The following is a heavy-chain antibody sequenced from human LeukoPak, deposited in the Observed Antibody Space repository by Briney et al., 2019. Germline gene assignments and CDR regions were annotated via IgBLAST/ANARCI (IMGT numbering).Heavy chain of an antibody. V-gene: IGHV1-18*04. CDR2: INTYNGHT. CDR1: GYTFTSYY. Sequence: ASVKVSCKASGYTFTSYYMHWVRQAPGQELEWLGWINTYNGHTNYVEKLQDRVTVTTDTSTSTVYMELRSLRSDDTALYYCARGDDAFDFWGQGTMVTVSS. CDR3: ARGDDAFDF. J-gene: IGHJ3*01.